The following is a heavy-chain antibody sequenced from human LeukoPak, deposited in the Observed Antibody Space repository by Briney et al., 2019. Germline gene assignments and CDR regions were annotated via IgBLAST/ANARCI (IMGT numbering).Heavy chain of an antibody. CDR1: GGSFSGYY. J-gene: IGHJ3*02. Sequence: SETLSLTCAVYGGSFSGYYWSWIRQPPGKGLEWIGEINHSGGTNYNPSLKSRVTISVDTSKNQFSLKLSSVTAADTAVYYCARARGALGYCSSTSCSTLGAFDIWGQGTMVTVSS. V-gene: IGHV4-34*01. CDR3: ARARGALGYCSSTSCSTLGAFDI. D-gene: IGHD2-2*01. CDR2: INHSGGT.